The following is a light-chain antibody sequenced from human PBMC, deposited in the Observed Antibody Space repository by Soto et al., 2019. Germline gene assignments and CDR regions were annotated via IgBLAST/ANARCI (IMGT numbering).Light chain of an antibody. CDR3: TSYAGGNNI. CDR2: EVN. J-gene: IGLJ1*01. V-gene: IGLV2-8*01. Sequence: QSARTQPPSASGSPGQSVTISCTGTSSDVGGYNYVSWYQQHPGKVPKLMIYEVNKRPSGVPDRFSGSKSGNTASLTVSGLQAEDEADYYCTSYAGGNNIFGTGTKLTVL. CDR1: SSDVGGYNY.